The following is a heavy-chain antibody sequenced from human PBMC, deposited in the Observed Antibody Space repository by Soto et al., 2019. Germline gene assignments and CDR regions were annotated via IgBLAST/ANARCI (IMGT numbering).Heavy chain of an antibody. J-gene: IGHJ4*02. CDR3: ARDRRFLEWDY. Sequence: QVQLVQSGAEVKKPGSSVKVSCKASGGTFSSYTISWVRQTPGQGLEWMGRIIPILGIANYAQKFQGRVTITADKSTSTAYMELSSLRSEDTAVYYCARDRRFLEWDYWGQGTLVTVSS. V-gene: IGHV1-69*08. D-gene: IGHD3-3*01. CDR2: IIPILGIA. CDR1: GGTFSSYT.